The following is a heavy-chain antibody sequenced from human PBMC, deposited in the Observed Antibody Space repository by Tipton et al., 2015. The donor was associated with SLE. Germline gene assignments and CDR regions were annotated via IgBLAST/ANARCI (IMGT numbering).Heavy chain of an antibody. CDR2: INHSGST. Sequence: TLSLTCAVYGGSFSGYYWSWIRQPPGKGLEWIGEINHSGSTYYNPSLKSRVTISVDTSKNQFSLKLSSVTAADTAVYYCARHPYSGSYLDAFDIWGQGTMVTVSS. J-gene: IGHJ3*02. D-gene: IGHD1-26*01. CDR1: GGSFSGYY. V-gene: IGHV4-34*01. CDR3: ARHPYSGSYLDAFDI.